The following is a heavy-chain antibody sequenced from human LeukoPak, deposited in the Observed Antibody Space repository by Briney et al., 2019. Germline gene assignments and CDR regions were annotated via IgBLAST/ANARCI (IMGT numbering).Heavy chain of an antibody. Sequence: PGRSLRLSCAASGFTFSSYGMHWVRQAPGKGLEWVAGISYDGSNEYYADSAKGRFTISRDNPNNTLYLQMNSLRAEDTAVYYCAKSRSGRYDILTYADYWGQGTLVTVSS. CDR3: AKSRSGRYDILTYADY. J-gene: IGHJ4*02. D-gene: IGHD3-9*01. CDR1: GFTFSSYG. V-gene: IGHV3-30*18. CDR2: ISYDGSNE.